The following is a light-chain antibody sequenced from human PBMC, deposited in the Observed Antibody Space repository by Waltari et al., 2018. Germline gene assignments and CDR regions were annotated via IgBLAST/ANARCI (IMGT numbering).Light chain of an antibody. CDR3: QQRNNWPPFT. V-gene: IGKV3-11*01. CDR2: DSS. J-gene: IGKJ3*01. Sequence: ETVLTQSPATLSLSPGARATPSCRSSQNIGNDLAWYQQRPGQALRLLIYDSSTRATGIPARFSGSGSGTDFTLTISSLEPEDVATYFCQQRNNWPPFTFGPGTILDIK. CDR1: QNIGND.